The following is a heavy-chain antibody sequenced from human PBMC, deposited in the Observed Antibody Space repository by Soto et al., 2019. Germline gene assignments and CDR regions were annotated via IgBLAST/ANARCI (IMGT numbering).Heavy chain of an antibody. V-gene: IGHV5-51*01. CDR3: ARRPIWFGETDTYYGLDV. Sequence: GESLKISCKGSGYSFTSYWIGWVRQMPGKGLELMGIIYPGDSDTRYSPSFQGQVTISADKSISTAYLQWSSLKASDTATYYCARRPIWFGETDTYYGLDVWGQGTTVTVSS. CDR1: GYSFTSYW. CDR2: IYPGDSDT. D-gene: IGHD3-10*01. J-gene: IGHJ6*02.